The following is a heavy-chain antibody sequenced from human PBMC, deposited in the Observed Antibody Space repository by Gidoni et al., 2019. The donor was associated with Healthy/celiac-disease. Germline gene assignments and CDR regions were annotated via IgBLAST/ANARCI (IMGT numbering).Heavy chain of an antibody. J-gene: IGHJ5*02. CDR3: AQSILVPAAQGGNWFDP. CDR2: INPNSGGT. Sequence: QVQLVQSGAEVKKPGASVKGSCKASGYTFTGYYMHWGRQAPGQGLEWMGWINPNSGGTNYAQKFQGRVTMTRDTSISTAYMELSRLRSDDTAVYYCAQSILVPAAQGGNWFDPWGQGTLVTVSS. CDR1: GYTFTGYY. D-gene: IGHD2-2*01. V-gene: IGHV1-2*02.